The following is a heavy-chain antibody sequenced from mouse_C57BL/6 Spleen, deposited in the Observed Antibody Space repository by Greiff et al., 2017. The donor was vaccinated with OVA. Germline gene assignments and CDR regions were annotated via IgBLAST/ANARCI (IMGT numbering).Heavy chain of an antibody. CDR3: ARGRGSSYGYAMDY. CDR1: GYTFTDYN. J-gene: IGHJ4*01. D-gene: IGHD1-1*01. CDR2: INPNNGGT. V-gene: IGHV1-18*01. Sequence: VQLKESGPELVKPGASVKIPCKASGYTFTDYNMDWVKQSHGKSLEWIGDINPNNGGTIYNQKFKGKATLTVDKSSSTAYMELRSLTSEDTAVYYCARGRGSSYGYAMDYWGQGTSVTVSS.